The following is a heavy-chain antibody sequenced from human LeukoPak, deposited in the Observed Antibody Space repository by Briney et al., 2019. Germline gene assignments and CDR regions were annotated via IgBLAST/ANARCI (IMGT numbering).Heavy chain of an antibody. CDR1: GFTFSNYW. J-gene: IGHJ4*02. Sequence: GGSLRLSCVASGFTFSNYWMSWVRQAPGKGLEWVANINQDGSEKHYVDSVKGRFTISRDNAKNSLYLQMNSLRAEDTAVYYCARRLSYFDYWGQGTLVTVSS. CDR2: INQDGSEK. CDR3: ARRLSYFDY. V-gene: IGHV3-7*01.